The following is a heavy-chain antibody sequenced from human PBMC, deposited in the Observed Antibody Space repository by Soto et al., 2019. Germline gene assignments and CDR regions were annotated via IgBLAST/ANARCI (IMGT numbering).Heavy chain of an antibody. V-gene: IGHV4-30-2*05. J-gene: IGHJ6*02. Sequence: QLQLQESGSGLVKPSQTLSLTCAVSGGSISSGGYSWSWIRQPPGKGLEWIGYIYHSGSTYYNPSLKSRVTITRDTSASTAYMELSSLRSEDTAVYYCARDLVMDVWGQGTTVTVSS. CDR3: ARDLVMDV. D-gene: IGHD2-8*02. CDR1: GGSISSGGYS. CDR2: IYHSGST.